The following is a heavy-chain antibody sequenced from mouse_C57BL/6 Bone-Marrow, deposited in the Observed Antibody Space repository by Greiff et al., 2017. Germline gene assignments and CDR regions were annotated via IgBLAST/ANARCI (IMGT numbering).Heavy chain of an antibody. CDR3: ARRYYDGYYFWFAY. J-gene: IGHJ3*01. Sequence: EVQLVESGGDLVKPGGSLKLSCAASGFTFSSYGMSWVRQTPDKRLEWVATISSGGSYTYYPDSVKGRFTISRDNAKNTLYLQMSSLKSEDTAMYYCARRYYDGYYFWFAYWGQGTLVTVSA. CDR1: GFTFSSYG. V-gene: IGHV5-6*01. CDR2: ISSGGSYT. D-gene: IGHD2-3*01.